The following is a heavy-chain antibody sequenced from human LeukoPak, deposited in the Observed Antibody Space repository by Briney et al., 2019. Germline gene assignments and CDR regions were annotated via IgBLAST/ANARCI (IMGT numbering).Heavy chain of an antibody. Sequence: SETLSLTCTVSGGSISVYHCNWIRQPPGKGLDCIGYMYYTGSTNYNPSLKSRVTISVDTSKNQFSLKLSSVTAADTAVYYCARGIGYFDYWGQGTLVTVSS. CDR2: MYYTGST. D-gene: IGHD3-3*01. CDR1: GGSISVYH. V-gene: IGHV4-59*01. J-gene: IGHJ4*02. CDR3: ARGIGYFDY.